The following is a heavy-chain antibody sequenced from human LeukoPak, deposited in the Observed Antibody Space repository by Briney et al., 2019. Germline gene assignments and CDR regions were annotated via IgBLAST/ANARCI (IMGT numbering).Heavy chain of an antibody. D-gene: IGHD6-13*01. CDR3: AKDRIAAAEMGAFQR. CDR1: GLTFSSYA. Sequence: GGSLRLSCAASGLTFSSYAISWVRQAPGKGLVWDSGISGSGGTIYYADSVKGRFTISRDNSKNTLYLQMNILKAEDTAVYYCAKDRIAAAEMGAFQRWGQGTLVTVSS. CDR2: ISGSGGTI. J-gene: IGHJ1*01. V-gene: IGHV3-23*01.